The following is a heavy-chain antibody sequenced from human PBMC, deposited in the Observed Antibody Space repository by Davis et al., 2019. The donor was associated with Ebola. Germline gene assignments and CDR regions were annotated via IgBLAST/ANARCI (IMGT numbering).Heavy chain of an antibody. CDR3: AKEMDVTKPYDH. CDR1: GFNFHDSA. V-gene: IGHV3-9*01. D-gene: IGHD2-21*02. J-gene: IGHJ4*02. Sequence: SLKISCAASGFNFHDSAMHWVRQAPGKGLEWVSGISWNSGTILYADSVKGRFTISRDNSKNMLFLQMDSLRDEDTAVYYCAKEMDVTKPYDHWGQGTLVTVSS. CDR2: ISWNSGTI.